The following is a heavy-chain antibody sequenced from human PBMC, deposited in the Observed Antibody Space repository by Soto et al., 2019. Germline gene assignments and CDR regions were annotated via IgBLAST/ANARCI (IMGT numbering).Heavy chain of an antibody. CDR2: ISGSGTST. J-gene: IGHJ4*02. Sequence: EVDLLESGGGSVQPRGSLRLSCAASGFTLRNYAMSLVRQAPGKGLEWVSGISGSGTSTDYADSVKGRFTISRDNSKNPLYLQMNSLRAEDTAVYYCAISMATITTLFEYWGQGTLVTVSS. V-gene: IGHV3-23*01. D-gene: IGHD5-12*01. CDR3: AISMATITTLFEY. CDR1: GFTLRNYA.